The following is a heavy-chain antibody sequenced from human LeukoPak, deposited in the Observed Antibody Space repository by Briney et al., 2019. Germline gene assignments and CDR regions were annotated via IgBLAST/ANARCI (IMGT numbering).Heavy chain of an antibody. CDR2: IQYDGSDE. CDR1: GFTFSRLW. Sequence: GGSLRLSRAASGFTFSRLWMSWVRQAPGKGLEWVAFIQYDGSDEHYADSVKGRFTISRDNSKDTLYLQMNSLRAEDTAVYYCAKDLKLAPFDYWGQGTLVTVSS. CDR3: AKDLKLAPFDY. J-gene: IGHJ4*02. V-gene: IGHV3-30*02.